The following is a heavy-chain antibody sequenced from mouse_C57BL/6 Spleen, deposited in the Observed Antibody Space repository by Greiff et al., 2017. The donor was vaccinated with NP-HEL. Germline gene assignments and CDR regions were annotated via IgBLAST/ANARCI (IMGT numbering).Heavy chain of an antibody. CDR2: IYPGDGDT. CDR3: ARGERIYDGYYTDYAMDY. CDR1: GYAFSSYW. V-gene: IGHV1-80*01. J-gene: IGHJ4*01. Sequence: QVQLQQSGAELVKPGASVKISCKASGYAFSSYWMNWVKQRPGKGLEWIGQIYPGDGDTNYNGKFKGKATLTADKSSSTAYMQLSSLTSEDSAVYFCARGERIYDGYYTDYAMDYWGQGTSVTVSS. D-gene: IGHD2-3*01.